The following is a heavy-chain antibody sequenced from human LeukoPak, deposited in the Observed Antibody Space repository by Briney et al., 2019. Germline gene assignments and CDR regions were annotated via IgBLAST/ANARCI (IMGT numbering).Heavy chain of an antibody. CDR1: GGSITSGAYY. V-gene: IGHV4-39*01. D-gene: IGHD3-22*01. CDR3: ARNRRSYDSSGYQNYFAY. Sequence: SETLSLTCTVSGGSITSGAYYWGWIRQPPGKGLEWIGSINYSGSTYSNPSLKSRVTISVDTSKNQFSLKLISVTAADTAVYYCARNRRSYDSSGYQNYFAYWGQETLVIVSS. J-gene: IGHJ4*02. CDR2: INYSGST.